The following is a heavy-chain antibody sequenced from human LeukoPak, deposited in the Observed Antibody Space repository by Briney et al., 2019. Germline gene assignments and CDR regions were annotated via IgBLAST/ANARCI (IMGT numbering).Heavy chain of an antibody. J-gene: IGHJ4*02. CDR3: ARAASGSTVTTLFDY. V-gene: IGHV3-30-3*01. D-gene: IGHD4-17*01. Sequence: GGSLRLSCAASGFTFSSYAMHWVRQAPGKGLEGVAVISYDGSNKYYADSVKGRFTISRDNSKNTLYLQMNSLRAEDTAVYYCARAASGSTVTTLFDYWGQGTLVTVSS. CDR2: ISYDGSNK. CDR1: GFTFSSYA.